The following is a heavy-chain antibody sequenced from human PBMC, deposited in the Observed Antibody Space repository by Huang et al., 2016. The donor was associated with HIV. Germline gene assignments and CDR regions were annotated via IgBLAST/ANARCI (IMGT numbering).Heavy chain of an antibody. D-gene: IGHD2-21*02. CDR3: VRVRRVMDTYCVADCSTLEAFDI. CDR2: INTDPGKP. V-gene: IGHV7-4-1*02. CDR1: GYTFTNYG. Sequence: QVQLVQSGSELKKPGASVKVSCKASGYTFTNYGVHWVRQAPGQGLEWMGVINTDPGKPRYAQGLTGRFVFSLDPSVNTAYLQISSLKAADSAIYYCVRVRRVMDTYCVADCSTLEAFDIWGQGTVVTVSA. J-gene: IGHJ3*02.